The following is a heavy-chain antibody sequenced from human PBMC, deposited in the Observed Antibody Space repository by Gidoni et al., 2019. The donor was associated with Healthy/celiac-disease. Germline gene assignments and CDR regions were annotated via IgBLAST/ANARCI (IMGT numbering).Heavy chain of an antibody. CDR3: ARTFRYYYYMDV. CDR1: GYTFTSYD. CDR2: MNPNSGNT. V-gene: IGHV1-8*01. J-gene: IGHJ6*03. Sequence: QVQLVQSGAEVQKPGASVKVSCKASGYTFTSYDINWVRQATGQGLEWMGWMNPNSGNTGYAQKFQGRVTMTRNTSISTAYMELSSLRSEDTAVYYCARTFRYYYYMDVWGKGTTVTVSS.